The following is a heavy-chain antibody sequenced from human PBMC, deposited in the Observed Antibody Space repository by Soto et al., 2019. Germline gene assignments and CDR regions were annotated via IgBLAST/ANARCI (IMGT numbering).Heavy chain of an antibody. D-gene: IGHD5-12*01. CDR3: ARKGIVATTGASGFDI. J-gene: IGHJ3*02. Sequence: SETLSLTCTVSGGSISSYYWSWIRQPPGKGLEWIGYIYYSGSTNYNPSLKSRVTISVDTSKNQFSLKLSSVTAADTAVYYCARKGIVATTGASGFDIWGQGTMVTVSS. CDR1: GGSISSYY. V-gene: IGHV4-59*01. CDR2: IYYSGST.